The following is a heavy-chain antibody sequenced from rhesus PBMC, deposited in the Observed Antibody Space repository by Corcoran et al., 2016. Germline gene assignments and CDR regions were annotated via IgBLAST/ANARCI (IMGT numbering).Heavy chain of an antibody. CDR1: GGSISDSYR. D-gene: IGHD2-8*01. J-gene: IGHJ3*01. CDR3: ARGGYCSGGVCYCAFDF. CDR2: TCVRSTST. Sequence: QVQLQESGPGVVKPSETLSLTCAVSGGSISDSYRWSGIRQPPGKGLGWIGYTCVRSTSTHTNPSLKSRVTISKDTSKNQFALKLRSVTAADTAVYYGARGGYCSGGVCYCAFDFWGQGLRVTVSS. V-gene: IGHV4S10*01.